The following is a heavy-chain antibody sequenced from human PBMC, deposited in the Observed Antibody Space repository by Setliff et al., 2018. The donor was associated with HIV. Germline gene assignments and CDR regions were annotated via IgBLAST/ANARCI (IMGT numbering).Heavy chain of an antibody. CDR2: INPTGGST. Sequence: ASVKVSCKASGYPFTSYYMHWVRQAPGQGLEWMGIINPTGGSTSYAQKFQGRVTITADASTSTAYMELISLRSEDTAVYYCARGVDGNYRKFFDNWGQGTLVTVSS. J-gene: IGHJ4*02. CDR1: GYPFTSYY. V-gene: IGHV1-46*01. D-gene: IGHD1-26*01. CDR3: ARGVDGNYRKFFDN.